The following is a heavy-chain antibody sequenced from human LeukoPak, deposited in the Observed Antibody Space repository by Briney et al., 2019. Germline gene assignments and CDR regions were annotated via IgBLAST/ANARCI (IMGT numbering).Heavy chain of an antibody. D-gene: IGHD6-6*01. Sequence: PSQTLSLTCTVSGGPISSGDYYWSWIRQPPGNGLAWIGNIYYSGSTYYNPSLKSRVIISVDTSKNQFSLKLSSVTAADTAVYYCARRSSSSGSGFDYWGQGTLVTVSS. CDR2: IYYSGST. J-gene: IGHJ4*02. V-gene: IGHV4-30-4*01. CDR1: GGPISSGDYY. CDR3: ARRSSSSGSGFDY.